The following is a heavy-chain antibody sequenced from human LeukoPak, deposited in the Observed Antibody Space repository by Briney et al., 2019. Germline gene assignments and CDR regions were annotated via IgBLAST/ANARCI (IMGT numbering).Heavy chain of an antibody. D-gene: IGHD5-18*01. CDR2: IYYSGST. Sequence: SETLSLTCTVSGGSISSYYWSWIRQPPGKGLEWIGYIYYSGSTNYNPSLKSRVTISVDTSKNQFSLKLSSVTAADTAVYYCAKDTASSWWYFDLWGRGTLVTVSS. CDR1: GGSISSYY. V-gene: IGHV4-59*01. J-gene: IGHJ2*01. CDR3: AKDTASSWWYFDL.